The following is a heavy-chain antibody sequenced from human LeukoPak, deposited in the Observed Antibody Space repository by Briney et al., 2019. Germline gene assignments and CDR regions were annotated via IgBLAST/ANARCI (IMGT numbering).Heavy chain of an antibody. CDR3: AVYYWGNHLGRSYFNGFYP. Sequence: PSETLSPTCIVSAHFITSDKCSCDRQPPGKGLEWIGYIYYSGSTKYNPSLKSRVTISVNTSQNQFSLTLKSVTAADTAGYYFAVYYWGNHLGRSYFNGFYPCGEGTLVTVSS. CDR1: AHFITSDK. J-gene: IGHJ5*02. V-gene: IGHV4-59*01. D-gene: IGHD3-10*01. CDR2: IYYSGST.